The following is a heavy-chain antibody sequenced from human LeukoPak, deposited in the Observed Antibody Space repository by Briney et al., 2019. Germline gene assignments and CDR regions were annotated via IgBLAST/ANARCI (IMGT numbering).Heavy chain of an antibody. CDR1: GGSINYYY. V-gene: IGHV4-59*08. CDR3: ARHDYWFDP. D-gene: IGHD2-21*02. Sequence: SETLSLTCTVSGGSINYYYWNWVRRPPGKGLEWIGYIYYSGPTSYNPSLKSRVTISIDTSKNQFSLKLSSVTAADTAVYYCARHDYWFDPWGQGTLVTVSS. J-gene: IGHJ5*02. CDR2: IYYSGPT.